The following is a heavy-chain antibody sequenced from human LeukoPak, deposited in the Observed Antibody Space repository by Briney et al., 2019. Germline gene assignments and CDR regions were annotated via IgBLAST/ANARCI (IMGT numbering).Heavy chain of an antibody. Sequence: PGGSLRLSCAASGFTFSSYWMHWVRQAPGKGLEWVANIKQDGSEKYYVDSVKGRFTISRDNAKNSLYLQMNSLRAEDTAVYSCVRDGDTSGYINWGQGTLVTVSS. CDR3: VRDGDTSGYIN. J-gene: IGHJ4*02. V-gene: IGHV3-7*01. CDR2: IKQDGSEK. D-gene: IGHD3-22*01. CDR1: GFTFSSYW.